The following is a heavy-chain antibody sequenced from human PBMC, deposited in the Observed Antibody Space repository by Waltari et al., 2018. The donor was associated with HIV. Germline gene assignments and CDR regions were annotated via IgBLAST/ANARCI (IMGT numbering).Heavy chain of an antibody. J-gene: IGHJ5*02. CDR3: ARGSVKYQLLYWDPRGGNWFDP. CDR2: INHSGST. V-gene: IGHV4-34*01. Sequence: QVQLQQWGAGLLKPSETLTLTCAVYGGSFSGYYWSWIRQPPGKGLEWIGEINHSGSTNYNPSLKSRVTISVDTSKNQFSLKLSSVTAADTAVYYCARGSVKYQLLYWDPRGGNWFDPWGQGTLVTVSS. CDR1: GGSFSGYY. D-gene: IGHD2-2*02.